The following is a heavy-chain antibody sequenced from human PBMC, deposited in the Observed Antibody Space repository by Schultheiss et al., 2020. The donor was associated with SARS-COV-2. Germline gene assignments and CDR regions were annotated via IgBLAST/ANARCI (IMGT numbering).Heavy chain of an antibody. J-gene: IGHJ4*02. D-gene: IGHD6-13*01. CDR2: ISYDGSNK. V-gene: IGHV3-30*01. CDR1: GFTFSSYA. Sequence: GESLKISCAASGFTFSSYAMHWVRQAPGKGLEWVAVISYDGSNKYYADSVKGRFTISRDNSKNTLYLQMNSLRAEDTAVYYCARGGDSSSWLLWWLDYWGQGTLVTVSS. CDR3: ARGGDSSSWLLWWLDY.